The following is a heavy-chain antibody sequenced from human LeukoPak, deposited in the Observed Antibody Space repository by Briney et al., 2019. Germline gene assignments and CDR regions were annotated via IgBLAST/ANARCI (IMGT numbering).Heavy chain of an antibody. CDR1: GYSFTNYW. CDR3: ARWGRVPFDY. Sequence: GEPRNISCTGSGYSFTNYWIGWVRQRPAKGLEWMGIIYPGDSDTRYSPSFQGQVTISADKSISTAYLQWSSLKASDTAMYYCARWGRVPFDYWGQGTLVTVSS. D-gene: IGHD7-27*01. V-gene: IGHV5-51*01. J-gene: IGHJ4*02. CDR2: IYPGDSDT.